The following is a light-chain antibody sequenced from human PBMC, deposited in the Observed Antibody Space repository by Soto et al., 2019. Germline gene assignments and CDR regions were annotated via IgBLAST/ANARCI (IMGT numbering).Light chain of an antibody. CDR3: QQYGSSPQT. Sequence: EIVLTQSPGTLSLSPGEGATLSCRASQSLSSFYLAWYQQKPGQAPRLLIYGASNRATGIPDRFSVSGSGTDFTLTISRLEPEAVVVYYCQQYGSSPQTFGQGTKVEMK. J-gene: IGKJ1*01. V-gene: IGKV3-20*01. CDR2: GAS. CDR1: QSLSSFY.